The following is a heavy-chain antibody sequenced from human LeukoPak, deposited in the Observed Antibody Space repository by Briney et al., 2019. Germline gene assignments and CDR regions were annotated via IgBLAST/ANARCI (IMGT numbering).Heavy chain of an antibody. V-gene: IGHV3-21*01. CDR3: ARFGYYGSGSYYLDY. Sequence: GGSLRFSCAASGFTFSSYSMNWVSQAPGKGLEWVSSISSSSSYIYYADSVKGRFTISRDNAKTSLYLQMNSLRAEDTAVSYCARFGYYGSGSYYLDYWGQGTLVTVYS. CDR1: GFTFSSYS. J-gene: IGHJ4*02. D-gene: IGHD3-10*01. CDR2: ISSSSSYI.